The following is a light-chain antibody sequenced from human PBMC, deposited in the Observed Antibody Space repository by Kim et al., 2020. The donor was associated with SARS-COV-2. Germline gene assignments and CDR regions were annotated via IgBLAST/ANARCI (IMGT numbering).Light chain of an antibody. J-gene: IGKJ2*01. CDR3: QQYNNYPYT. V-gene: IGKV1-5*01. CDR2: DGS. CDR1: QSISSW. Sequence: SATVGDRGTITGRASQSISSWLAWYQQKPGKAPNLLIYDGSSLEGGAPSRFSGSGSGTEFTLTINNLQPDDLATYYCQQYNNYPYTFGQGTKLEIK.